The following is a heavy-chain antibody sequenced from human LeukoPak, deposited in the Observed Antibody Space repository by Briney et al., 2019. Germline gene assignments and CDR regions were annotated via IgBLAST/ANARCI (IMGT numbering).Heavy chain of an antibody. V-gene: IGHV3-21*01. CDR3: ARDGEIVGATYFDY. Sequence: PGGSLRLSCAASGFTFSSYSMNWVRQAPGKGLEWVSSISSSSSYIYYADSVKGRFTISRDNAKNSLYLQMNSLRAEDTAVYYCARDGEIVGATYFDYWGQGTLVTVSS. CDR1: GFTFSSYS. J-gene: IGHJ4*02. CDR2: ISSSSSYI. D-gene: IGHD1-26*01.